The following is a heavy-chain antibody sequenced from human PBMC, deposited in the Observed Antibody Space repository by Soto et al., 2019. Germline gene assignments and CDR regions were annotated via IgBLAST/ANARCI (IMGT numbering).Heavy chain of an antibody. V-gene: IGHV3-23*01. D-gene: IGHD6-13*01. CDR3: AKDFLSSRWPDWWIYYFDY. CDR2: ISGSGGST. J-gene: IGHJ4*02. CDR1: GFTFSSYA. Sequence: EVQLLESGGGLVQPGGSLRLSCAASGFTFSSYAMSWVRQAPGKGLEWVSAISGSGGSTYYADSVKGRFTISRDNSKNPLYLKMNSLRAEDTAVYYCAKDFLSSRWPDWWIYYFDYWGQGTLVTVSS.